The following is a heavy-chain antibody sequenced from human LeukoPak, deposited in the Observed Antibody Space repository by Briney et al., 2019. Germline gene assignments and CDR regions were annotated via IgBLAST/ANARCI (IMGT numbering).Heavy chain of an antibody. V-gene: IGHV3-23*01. Sequence: GGSLRLSCAASGFTFSSYAMSWVRQAPGKGLEWVSVISGSGGNTYYADSVKGRFTISRDNAKNSLYLQMNSLRAEDTAVYYCTRSTEDGDYGPWGQGTLVTVSS. D-gene: IGHD4-17*01. J-gene: IGHJ5*02. CDR3: TRSTEDGDYGP. CDR2: ISGSGGNT. CDR1: GFTFSSYA.